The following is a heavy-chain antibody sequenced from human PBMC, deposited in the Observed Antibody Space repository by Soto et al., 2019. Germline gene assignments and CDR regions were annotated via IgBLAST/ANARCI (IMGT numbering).Heavy chain of an antibody. V-gene: IGHV4-39*01. Sequence: SETLSLTCTVSGGSISSSSYYWGWIRQPPGKGLEWIGNIYYSGSTYYNPSLKSRVTISVDTSKNQFSLKLSSVTAADTAVYYCARPGTSGAKHYYFDYWGQGNLVTVSS. CDR1: GGSISSSSYY. J-gene: IGHJ4*02. CDR3: ARPGTSGAKHYYFDY. D-gene: IGHD2-15*01. CDR2: IYYSGST.